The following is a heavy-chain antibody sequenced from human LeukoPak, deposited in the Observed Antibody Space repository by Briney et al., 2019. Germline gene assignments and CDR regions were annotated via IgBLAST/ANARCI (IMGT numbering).Heavy chain of an antibody. V-gene: IGHV3-21*01. CDR1: GFTFSSYS. J-gene: IGHJ4*02. D-gene: IGHD3-10*01. Sequence: PGGSLRLSCAASGFTFSSYSMSWVRQAPGKGLEWVSSISSSSSYIYYADSVKGRFTISRDNAKNSLYLQMNSLRAEDTAVYYCARDINYDYYGSGSYPSPGYWGQGTLVTVSS. CDR3: ARDINYDYYGSGSYPSPGY. CDR2: ISSSSSYI.